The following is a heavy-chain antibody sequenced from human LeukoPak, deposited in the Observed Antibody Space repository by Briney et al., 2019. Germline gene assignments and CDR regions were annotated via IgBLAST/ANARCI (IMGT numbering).Heavy chain of an antibody. CDR3: ARGSGSSSWYFSDY. V-gene: IGHV3-7*02. J-gene: IGHJ4*01. CDR2: IKQDGSEK. Sequence: GGSLRLSCGASGFTFSYYWMNWVRQAPGKGLEWVANIKQDGSEKNYVDSVKGRFTISRDNAKNSLYLQMNSLRAEDTAVYYCARGSGSSSWYFSDYWGQGTLVTVSS. D-gene: IGHD6-13*01. CDR1: GFTFSYYW.